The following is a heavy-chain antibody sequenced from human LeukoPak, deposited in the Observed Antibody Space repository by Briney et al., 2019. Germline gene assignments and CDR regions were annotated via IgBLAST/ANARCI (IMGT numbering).Heavy chain of an antibody. D-gene: IGHD5-18*01. CDR2: VYYTGST. Sequence: ASETLSLTCTVSGGSIINYYWSWLRQPPGKGVEWIGYVYYTGSTNYNPSLKSRVTISVDTSKSQFSLKLSSVTAADTAVYYCARVQIGYSYGLFDYWGQGTLVTVSS. J-gene: IGHJ4*02. CDR3: ARVQIGYSYGLFDY. V-gene: IGHV4-59*01. CDR1: GGSIINYY.